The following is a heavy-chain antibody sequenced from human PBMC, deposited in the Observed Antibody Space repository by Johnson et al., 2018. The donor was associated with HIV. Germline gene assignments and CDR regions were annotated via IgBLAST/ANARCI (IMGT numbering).Heavy chain of an antibody. CDR3: ARGGDDAFDI. D-gene: IGHD7-27*01. CDR2: ISGSGGST. CDR1: GFTFSSYA. J-gene: IGHJ3*02. Sequence: VQLVESGGGLVQPGGSLRLSCAASGFTFSSYAMSWVRQAPGKGLEWVSAISGSGGSTYYADSVKGRFTISRDNAKNSLYMPMNSLRAEDTAVYYCARGGDDAFDIWGQGTMVTVS. V-gene: IGHV3-23*04.